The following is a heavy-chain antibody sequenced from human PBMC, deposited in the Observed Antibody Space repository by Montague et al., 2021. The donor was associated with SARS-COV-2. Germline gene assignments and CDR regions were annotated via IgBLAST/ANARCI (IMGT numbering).Heavy chain of an antibody. J-gene: IGHJ6*02. CDR1: GFTFSSYW. CDR3: ARDPLALPSKSYYYYYYYGMDV. D-gene: IGHD3-16*02. V-gene: IGHV3-7*03. Sequence: SLRLSCAASGFTFSSYWMSWVRQAPGKGLEWVANIKQDGSEKYYVDSVKGRFTISRDNAKNSLYLQMNSLRAEDTAVYYCARDPLALPSKSYYYYYYYGMDVWGQGTTVTVSS. CDR2: IKQDGSEK.